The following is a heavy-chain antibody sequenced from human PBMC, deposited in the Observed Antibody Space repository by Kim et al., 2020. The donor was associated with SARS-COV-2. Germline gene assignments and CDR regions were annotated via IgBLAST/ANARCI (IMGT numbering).Heavy chain of an antibody. CDR3: ARPGGVQAAAIDY. CDR2: IYYSGST. Sequence: SETLSLTCTVSGGSISSSSYYWGWIRQPPGKGLEWIGSIYYSGSTYYNPSLKSRVTISVDTSKNQFSLKLSSVTAADTAVYYCARPGGVQAAAIDYWGQGTLVTVSS. J-gene: IGHJ4*02. D-gene: IGHD6-13*01. V-gene: IGHV4-39*01. CDR1: GGSISSSSYY.